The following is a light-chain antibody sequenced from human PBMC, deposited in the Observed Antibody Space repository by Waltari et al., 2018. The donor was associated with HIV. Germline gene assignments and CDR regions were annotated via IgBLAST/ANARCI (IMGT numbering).Light chain of an antibody. CDR2: LNSDGSH. J-gene: IGLJ3*02. CDR1: SGHSSYA. V-gene: IGLV4-69*01. CDR3: QTWGTGIHVV. Sequence: QLVLTQSPSASASLGASVKLTCTLSSGHSSYAIAWHQQQPEKAPRYLMRLNSDGSHTQGDGIPDRFSGSSSGAERYLIISSLQSGDEADYDCQTWGTGIHVVFGGGTKLTVL.